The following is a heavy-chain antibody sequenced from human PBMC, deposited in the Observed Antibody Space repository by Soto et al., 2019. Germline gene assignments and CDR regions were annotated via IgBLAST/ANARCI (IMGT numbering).Heavy chain of an antibody. D-gene: IGHD3-9*01. CDR2: INPSNGNT. V-gene: IGHV1-2*02. CDR1: GYTFTGYS. CDR3: ARSYYFDWLLDY. Sequence: ASVKVSCKASGYTFTGYSMHWVRQAPGQRLEWMGWINPSNGNTNYSQKFQGRVTITRDTSTSTAYMELSSLRSEDTAVYYCARSYYFDWLLDYWGQGTLVTVS. J-gene: IGHJ4*02.